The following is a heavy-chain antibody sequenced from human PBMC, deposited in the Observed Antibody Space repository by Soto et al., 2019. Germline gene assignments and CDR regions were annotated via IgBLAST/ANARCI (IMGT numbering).Heavy chain of an antibody. D-gene: IGHD1-1*01. CDR3: AHRLEIAVTGTLDY. CDR1: GFSLTTSGVG. J-gene: IGHJ4*02. CDR2: IYWDDDK. V-gene: IGHV2-5*02. Sequence: QITLKESGPTLVKPTQTLTLTCTLSGFSLTTSGVGVGWIRRPPGKPLEWLALIYWDDDKRYSPSLKSRLTITKDTSKNQVVLTMTNMDPVDTATYYCAHRLEIAVTGTLDYWGQGTLVTVSS.